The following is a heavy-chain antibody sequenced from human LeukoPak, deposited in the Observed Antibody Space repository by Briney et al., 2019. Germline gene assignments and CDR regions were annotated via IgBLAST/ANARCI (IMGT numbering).Heavy chain of an antibody. CDR2: MSSSGSTI. D-gene: IGHD3-9*01. V-gene: IGHV3-48*03. J-gene: IGHJ6*02. CDR3: AKAYDILTGYFYYGMDV. CDR1: GFTFSSYE. Sequence: GGSLRLSCAASGFTFSSYEINWVRQAPGKGLEWVSHMSSSGSTIYYAGSVKGRFTISRDNAKNSLYLQMNSLRAEDTAVYYCAKAYDILTGYFYYGMDVWGQGTTVTVSS.